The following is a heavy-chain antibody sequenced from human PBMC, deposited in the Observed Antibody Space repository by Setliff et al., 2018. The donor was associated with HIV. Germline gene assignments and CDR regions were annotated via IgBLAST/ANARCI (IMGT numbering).Heavy chain of an antibody. CDR2: IHWNDAN. CDR1: GFSLTTSGVG. CDR3: VHRVVWGGLDV. V-gene: IGHV2-5*01. J-gene: IGHJ6*02. Sequence: GSGPTLVNPTQTLTLTCTFSGFSLTTSGVGVGWIRQPPGKALEWLAVIHWNDANHYGPSLKTRLSITKDTSKNQMVLTMTNMDPVDTATYYCVHRVVWGGLDVWGQGTTVTVSS. D-gene: IGHD2-8*02.